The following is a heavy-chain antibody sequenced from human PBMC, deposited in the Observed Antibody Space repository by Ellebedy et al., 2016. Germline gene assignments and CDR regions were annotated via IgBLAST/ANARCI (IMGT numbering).Heavy chain of an antibody. CDR3: ARAEHFADYFDY. CDR1: GYTFTGYY. J-gene: IGHJ4*02. D-gene: IGHD3-3*02. Sequence: ASVKVSXXASGYTFTGYYMHWVRQAPGQGLEWMGWINPNSGGTNYAQKFQGRVTMTRDTSISTAYMELSRLRSDDTAVYYCARAEHFADYFDYWGQGTLVTVSS. V-gene: IGHV1-2*02. CDR2: INPNSGGT.